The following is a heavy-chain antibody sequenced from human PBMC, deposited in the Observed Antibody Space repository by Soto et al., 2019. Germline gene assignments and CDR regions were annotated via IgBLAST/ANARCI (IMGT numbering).Heavy chain of an antibody. J-gene: IGHJ4*02. CDR2: IKQDGSVK. V-gene: IGHV3-7*01. D-gene: IGHD6-19*01. CDR1: GFSLRNYW. Sequence: GGSLRLSCAASGFSLRNYWMSWVRQAPGKGLEWVANIKQDGSVKYYVDSVKGRFTISRDNAKNSVYLQMNSLRVEDTAVYYCARIGYSSSSNDYWGQGTLVTVSS. CDR3: ARIGYSSSSNDY.